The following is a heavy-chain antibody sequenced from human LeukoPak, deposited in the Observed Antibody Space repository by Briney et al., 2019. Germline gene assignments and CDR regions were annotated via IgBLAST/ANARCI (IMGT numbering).Heavy chain of an antibody. J-gene: IGHJ4*02. D-gene: IGHD3-10*01. V-gene: IGHV3-21*01. CDR2: ISSRSRNI. CDR1: GFTFSSYT. CDR3: ARDGGGYYASGTHYYFDC. Sequence: GGSLRLSCAASGFTFSSYTMNWVRQAPGKGLEWVSSISSRSRNIYYADSVKGRFTVSRDNAKNSLYLQMNSLRVEDTAVYYCARDGGGYYASGTHYYFDCWGQGTLVTVSS.